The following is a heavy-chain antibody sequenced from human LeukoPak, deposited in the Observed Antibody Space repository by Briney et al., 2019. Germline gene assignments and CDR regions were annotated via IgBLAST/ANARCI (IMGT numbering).Heavy chain of an antibody. D-gene: IGHD3-16*02. V-gene: IGHV4-39*07. CDR3: ARVKDYVWGSYRLDY. Sequence: SETLSLTCTVSGGSISSSSYYWGWIRQPPGKGLEWIGSIYYSGSTYYNPSLKSRVTISVDTSKNQFSLKLSSVTAADTAVYYCARVKDYVWGSYRLDYWGQGTLVTVSS. CDR2: IYYSGST. CDR1: GGSISSSSYY. J-gene: IGHJ4*02.